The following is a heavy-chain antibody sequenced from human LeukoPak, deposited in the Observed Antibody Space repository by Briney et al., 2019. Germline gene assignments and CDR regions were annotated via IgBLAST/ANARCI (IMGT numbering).Heavy chain of an antibody. Sequence: GASVKVSCKASGYTFTGYYVHWVRQAPGQGLEWMGWINPNSGGTNYAQKFQGWVTMTRDTSISTAYMELSRLRSDDTAVYYCARERSVYFDYWGQGTLVTVSS. CDR1: GYTFTGYY. CDR3: ARERSVYFDY. CDR2: INPNSGGT. V-gene: IGHV1-2*04. J-gene: IGHJ4*02.